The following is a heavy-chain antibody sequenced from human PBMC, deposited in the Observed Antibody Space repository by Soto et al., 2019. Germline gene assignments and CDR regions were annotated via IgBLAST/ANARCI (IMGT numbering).Heavy chain of an antibody. CDR3: ARGRYGDY. CDR1: GYTFTSYG. CDR2: ISAHNGNT. V-gene: IGHV1-18*01. Sequence: QVHLVQSGAEVKKPGASVKVSLKASGYTFTSYGITWVRRAPGQGLEWMGWISAHNGNTDYAQKLQGRVIVTRDTSTSTAYMELRSLISDDTAVYYCARGRYGDYWGQGALVTLPS. J-gene: IGHJ4*02. D-gene: IGHD1-1*01.